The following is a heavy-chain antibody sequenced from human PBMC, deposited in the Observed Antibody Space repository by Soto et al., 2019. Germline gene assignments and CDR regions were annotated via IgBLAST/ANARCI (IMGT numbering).Heavy chain of an antibody. CDR3: VRGERYYYDSSGYFGFDY. CDR2: INAGNGNT. D-gene: IGHD3-22*01. J-gene: IGHJ4*02. V-gene: IGHV1-3*01. CDR1: RYTFTNYA. Sequence: QVQLVQSGAEVKKPGASVKVSCKASRYTFTNYAMHCVRQAPGQRLEWMGWINAGNGNTKYSQKFQGRVTFTRDTSATTGYMDLNSLRSEDTAVYDCVRGERYYYDSSGYFGFDYWGQGTLVTVSS.